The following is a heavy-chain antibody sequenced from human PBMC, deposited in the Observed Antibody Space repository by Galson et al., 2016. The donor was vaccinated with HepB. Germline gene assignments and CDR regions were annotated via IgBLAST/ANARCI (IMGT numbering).Heavy chain of an antibody. Sequence: SSSSYIYYADSVKGRFTISRDNTKNSLYLQMNSLRAEDTAVYYCARGDIVGAIFDYWGQGTLVTVSS. V-gene: IGHV3-21*01. CDR3: ARGDIVGAIFDY. J-gene: IGHJ4*02. CDR2: SSSSYI. D-gene: IGHD1-26*01.